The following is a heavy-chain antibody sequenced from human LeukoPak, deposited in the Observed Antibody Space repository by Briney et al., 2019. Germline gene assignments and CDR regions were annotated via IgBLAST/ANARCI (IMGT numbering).Heavy chain of an antibody. V-gene: IGHV1-18*01. CDR1: GYTFTSYG. CDR2: ISAYNGNT. CDR3: ARDRLVNYYDSSGYKGGFDY. Sequence: GASVKVSCKASGYTFTSYGISWVRQAPGQGLEWMGWISAYNGNTNYAQKLQGRVTMTTDTSTSTAYMELRSLRSDDTAVYYCARDRLVNYYDSSGYKGGFDYWGQGTLVTVSS. J-gene: IGHJ4*02. D-gene: IGHD3-22*01.